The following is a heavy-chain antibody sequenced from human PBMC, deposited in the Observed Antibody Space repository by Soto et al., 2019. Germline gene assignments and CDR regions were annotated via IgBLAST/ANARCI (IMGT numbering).Heavy chain of an antibody. Sequence: SVKVSCKASGGTFSSYTISWVRQAPGQGLEWMGRIIPILGIANYAQKFQGRVTITADKSTSTAYMELSSLRSEDTAVYYCARWLHKFGYYYYGMDVWGQGNTVTVSS. D-gene: IGHD5-12*01. CDR3: ARWLHKFGYYYYGMDV. V-gene: IGHV1-69*02. CDR1: GGTFSSYT. J-gene: IGHJ6*02. CDR2: IIPILGIA.